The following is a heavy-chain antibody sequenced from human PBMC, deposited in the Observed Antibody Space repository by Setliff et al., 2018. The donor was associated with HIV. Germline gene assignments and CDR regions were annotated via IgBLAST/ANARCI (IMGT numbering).Heavy chain of an antibody. D-gene: IGHD7-27*01. CDR2: ISSSGSTI. Sequence: PGGSLRLSCAASGFPFSSYEMNWVRQAPGKGLEWVSYISSSGSTIYYADSVKGRFTISRDNTKNSVFLQMNRLRGEDTGVYYCARLGTARSFDIWGLGTLVTVSS. CDR1: GFPFSSYE. V-gene: IGHV3-48*03. J-gene: IGHJ4*01. CDR3: ARLGTARSFDI.